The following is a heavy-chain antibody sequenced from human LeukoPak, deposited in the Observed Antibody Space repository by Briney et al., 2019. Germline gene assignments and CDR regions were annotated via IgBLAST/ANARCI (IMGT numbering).Heavy chain of an antibody. J-gene: IGHJ6*03. CDR1: GYTLTELS. Sequence: ASVKVSCKVSGYTLTELSMHWVRQAPGKGLEWMGGFDPEDGETIYAQKLQGRVTMTTDTSTSTAYMELRSLRSDDTAVYYCARYPAAAGTRYYYMDVWGKGTTVTVSS. D-gene: IGHD6-13*01. CDR2: FDPEDGET. V-gene: IGHV1-24*01. CDR3: ARYPAAAGTRYYYMDV.